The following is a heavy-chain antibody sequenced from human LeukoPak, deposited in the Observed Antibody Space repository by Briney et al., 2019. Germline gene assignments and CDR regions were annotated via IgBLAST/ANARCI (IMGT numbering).Heavy chain of an antibody. Sequence: GSLRLSWAASGFTFNDYYMSWIRQTPGKGLEGVSYISSSGTTMEYAKSVKGRFTISRDNAKDSLYLQMNSLEAEDTAVYYCAKGHTYGMIWGQGTLVSVSS. CDR1: GFTFNDYY. V-gene: IGHV3-11*01. CDR3: AKGHTYGMI. J-gene: IGHJ4*02. D-gene: IGHD2-8*01. CDR2: ISSSGTTM.